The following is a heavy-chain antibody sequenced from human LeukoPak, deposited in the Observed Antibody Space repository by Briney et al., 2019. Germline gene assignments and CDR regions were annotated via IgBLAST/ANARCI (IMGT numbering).Heavy chain of an antibody. D-gene: IGHD3-3*01. V-gene: IGHV4-61*02. CDR2: IYTSGST. J-gene: IGHJ6*03. CDR3: ARSRGYDFWSGSPYYYYYMD. CDR1: GGSISSGSYY. Sequence: SETLSLTCTVSGGSISSGSYYWSWIRQPAGKGLEWIGRIYTSGSTNYNPSLKSRVTISVDTSKNQFSLKLSSVTAADTAVYYCARSRGYDFWSGSPYYYYYMD.